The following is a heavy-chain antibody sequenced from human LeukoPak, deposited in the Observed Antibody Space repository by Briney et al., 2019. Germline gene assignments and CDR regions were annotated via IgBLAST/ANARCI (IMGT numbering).Heavy chain of an antibody. CDR1: GGSISDNY. Sequence: SETLSLTCTVSGGSISDNYWSWIRQPPGKGLEWIGYAYYSGHANYNSSLKSRVTMSLDTSKSQFSLRLSSVTAADTAVYFCARHPFATPFDYWGPGTLVTVSS. V-gene: IGHV4-59*08. CDR2: AYYSGHA. CDR3: ARHPFATPFDY. J-gene: IGHJ4*02. D-gene: IGHD2-15*01.